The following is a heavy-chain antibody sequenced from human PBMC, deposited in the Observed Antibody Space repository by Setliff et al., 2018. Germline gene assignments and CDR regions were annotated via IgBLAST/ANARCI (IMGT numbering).Heavy chain of an antibody. Sequence: SETLSLTCTVSGASISSYYWSWIRQPAGKGLEWIGHIYIGGSANYNPSLTSRVTMSIDTSKNQFSLKLNSVTAADMAVYYCAREQWLDPPGYYYMDVWAKGTTVTVSS. CDR3: AREQWLDPPGYYYMDV. J-gene: IGHJ6*03. V-gene: IGHV4-4*07. D-gene: IGHD6-19*01. CDR1: GASISSYY. CDR2: IYIGGSA.